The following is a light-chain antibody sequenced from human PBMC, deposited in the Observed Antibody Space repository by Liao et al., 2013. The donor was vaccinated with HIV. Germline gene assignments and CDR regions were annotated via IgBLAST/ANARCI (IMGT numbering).Light chain of an antibody. J-gene: IGLJ1*01. CDR1: KLGDKY. Sequence: SYEVTQPPSVSVSPGQTATITCSGDKLGDKYACWFQQKPGQSPVMVIYQDIKRPSGIPERFSGSNSGNTATLTISGTQPMDEADYYCLAWDSSTAYVFGTGTKVTVL. V-gene: IGLV3-1*01. CDR3: LAWDSSTAYV. CDR2: QDI.